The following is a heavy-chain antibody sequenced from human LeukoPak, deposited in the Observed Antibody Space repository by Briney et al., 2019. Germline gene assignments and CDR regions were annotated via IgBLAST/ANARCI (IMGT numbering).Heavy chain of an antibody. CDR2: IGGTHSNI. CDR3: AKAPGYCSGGSCRQVYYGMDV. J-gene: IGHJ6*02. D-gene: IGHD2-15*01. V-gene: IGHV3-48*01. CDR1: GFTFSIYS. Sequence: GGSLRLSCAASGFTFSIYSMNWVRQAPGKGLEWVSYIGGTHSNIYYADSVKGRFTISRDDAKNSLYLQMNSLRAEDTALYYCAKAPGYCSGGSCRQVYYGMDVWGQGTTVTVSS.